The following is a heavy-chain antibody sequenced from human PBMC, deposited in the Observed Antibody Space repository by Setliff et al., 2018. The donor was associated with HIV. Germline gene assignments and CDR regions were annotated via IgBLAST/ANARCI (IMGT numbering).Heavy chain of an antibody. Sequence: GASVKVSCKASGYTFTDNYIHWVRQAPGQGLEWMGVIYPSGGNANYAQKFQGRVTITTDESTSTAYMELSSLRSEDTAVYYCARADSSNWYHVDYWGQGTLVTVSS. V-gene: IGHV1-46*01. CDR3: ARADSSNWYHVDY. CDR2: IYPSGGNA. J-gene: IGHJ4*02. CDR1: GYTFTDNY. D-gene: IGHD6-13*01.